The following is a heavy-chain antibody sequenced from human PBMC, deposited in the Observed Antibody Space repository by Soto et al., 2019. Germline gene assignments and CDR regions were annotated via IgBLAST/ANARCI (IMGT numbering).Heavy chain of an antibody. V-gene: IGHV2-70*13. CDR1: GFSLTTSGMC. Sequence: ESGPTLVNPTQTLTLTCTFSGFSLTTSGMCVSWIRQPPGKALEWLALINWDDDKYYSTSLKTRLTISKDTSKNQVVLTITNMDHVDTATYYCARMRTWVQSFDYWGQGTPVTVSS. J-gene: IGHJ4*02. CDR3: ARMRTWVQSFDY. D-gene: IGHD5-18*01. CDR2: INWDDDK.